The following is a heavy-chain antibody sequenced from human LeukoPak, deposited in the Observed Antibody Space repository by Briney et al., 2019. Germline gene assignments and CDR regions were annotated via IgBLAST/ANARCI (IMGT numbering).Heavy chain of an antibody. CDR1: GFIFSNYW. D-gene: IGHD3-3*01. V-gene: IGHV3-7*04. CDR3: ARGGLRFFAL. CDR2: IKEDGSEK. J-gene: IGHJ5*02. Sequence: GGSLRLSCAASGFIFSNYWMSWVRQAPGKGLEWVANIKEDGSEKYYVDSVKDRFTISRDNAKNSLYLQMNSLRAEDTAVYFCARGGLRFFALWGQGTLVTVSS.